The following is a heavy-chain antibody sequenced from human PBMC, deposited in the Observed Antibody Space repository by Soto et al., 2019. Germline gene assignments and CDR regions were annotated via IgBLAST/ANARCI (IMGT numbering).Heavy chain of an antibody. CDR3: AREITFGGVIVIHRLGGWFVP. J-gene: IGHJ5*02. V-gene: IGHV3-66*01. CDR2: IYSGGST. D-gene: IGHD3-16*02. CDR1: GFTVSSNY. Sequence: EVQLVESGGGLVQPGGSLRLSCAASGFTVSSNYMSWVRQAPGKGLEWVSVIYSGGSTYYADSVKGRFTISRDNSKNTLYLQMNSLRAEDTAVYYCAREITFGGVIVIHRLGGWFVPWGQGTLVTVSS.